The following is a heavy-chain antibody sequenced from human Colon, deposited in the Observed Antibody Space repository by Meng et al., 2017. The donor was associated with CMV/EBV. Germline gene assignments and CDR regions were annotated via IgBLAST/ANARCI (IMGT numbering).Heavy chain of an antibody. D-gene: IGHD2-21*01. J-gene: IGHJ4*02. Sequence: ESLKISCAASGFTFNRNSMSWVRQAPGKGLEWVSGINGVGDTTYYADSVKGRFTISRDNSKNTLYLRMIDLRAEDTAMYYCAKDRAYCGSFSCSPNYFDGWGQGTLVTVSS. CDR3: AKDRAYCGSFSCSPNYFDG. V-gene: IGHV3-23*01. CDR2: INGVGDTT. CDR1: GFTFNRNS.